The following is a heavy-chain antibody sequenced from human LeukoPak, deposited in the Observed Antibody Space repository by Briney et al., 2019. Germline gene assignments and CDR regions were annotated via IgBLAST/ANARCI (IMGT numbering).Heavy chain of an antibody. Sequence: SETLSLTCTVSGGSISSSSYYWGWIRQPPGKGLEWIGSIYYSGSTYYNPSLKSRVTISVDTSKNQFSLKLSSVTAADTAVYYCARGGIAARTYDAFDIWGQGTMVTVSS. CDR2: IYYSGST. V-gene: IGHV4-39*01. CDR3: ARGGIAARTYDAFDI. D-gene: IGHD6-6*01. J-gene: IGHJ3*02. CDR1: GGSISSSSYY.